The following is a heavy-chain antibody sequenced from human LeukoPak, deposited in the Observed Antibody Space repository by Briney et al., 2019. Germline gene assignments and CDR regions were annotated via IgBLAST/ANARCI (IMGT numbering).Heavy chain of an antibody. CDR2: IYHSGST. Sequence: SQTLSLTCTVSGGSISSGGYYWSWIRQPPGKGLEWIGYIYHSGSTYYNPSLKSRVTISVDTSKNQFSLNLNSVTAADTAVYYCARVGSTGYGSGWHGFWGQGTLVTVSS. J-gene: IGHJ4*02. CDR3: ARVGSTGYGSGWHGF. V-gene: IGHV4-30-2*01. CDR1: GGSISSGGYY. D-gene: IGHD6-19*01.